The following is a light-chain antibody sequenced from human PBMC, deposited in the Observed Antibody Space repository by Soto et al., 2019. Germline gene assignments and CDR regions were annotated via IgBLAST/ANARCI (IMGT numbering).Light chain of an antibody. V-gene: IGKV3-20*01. CDR3: QQHGSSPLT. CDR1: QSVTSSY. Sequence: DIVLTQSPGTLSLSPGERATLSCRASQSVTSSYLGWYQQKPGQAPRLLIYGASSRATGIPDRFSGSGSGTDFTLTISRLDSEDFAVYYCQQHGSSPLTFGGGTKVEIK. CDR2: GAS. J-gene: IGKJ4*01.